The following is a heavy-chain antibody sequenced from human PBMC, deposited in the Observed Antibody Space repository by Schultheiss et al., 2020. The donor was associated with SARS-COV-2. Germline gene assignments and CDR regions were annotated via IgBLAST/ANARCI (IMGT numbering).Heavy chain of an antibody. V-gene: IGHV3-7*03. CDR2: IKQDGSEK. J-gene: IGHJ4*02. D-gene: IGHD1-26*01. Sequence: GGSLRLSYAASGFTFSYYWMSWVRQAPGKGLEWVANIKQDGSEKCYVDSVKGRFTISRDNSNNTLYVQMNSLRADDTAVYYCAKVYRGSYLGDGYDYWGQGTLVTVSS. CDR3: AKVYRGSYLGDGYDY. CDR1: GFTFSYYW.